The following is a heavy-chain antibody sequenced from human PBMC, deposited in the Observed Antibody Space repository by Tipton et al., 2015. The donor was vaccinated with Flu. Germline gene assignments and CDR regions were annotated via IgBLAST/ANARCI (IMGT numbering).Heavy chain of an antibody. J-gene: IGHJ6*02. CDR2: ISYDGSNK. V-gene: IGHV3-30-3*01. D-gene: IGHD6-13*01. CDR1: GFTFSSYA. Sequence: SLRLSCAASGFTFSSYAMHWVRQAPGKGLEWVAVISYDGSNKYYADSVKGRFTISRDNSKNTLYLQMNSLRAEDTAVYYCARGAGSSSWYPIYYYYYGMDVWGQGTTVTVSS. CDR3: ARGAGSSSWYPIYYYYYGMDV.